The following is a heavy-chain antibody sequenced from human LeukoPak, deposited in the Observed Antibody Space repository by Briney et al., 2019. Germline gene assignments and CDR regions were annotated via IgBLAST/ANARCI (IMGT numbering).Heavy chain of an antibody. J-gene: IGHJ5*02. CDR1: GGSISSYY. D-gene: IGHD3-22*01. CDR3: ARRRFYYDSSGYYHNWFDP. V-gene: IGHV4-59*01. Sequence: SETLSLTCTVSGGSISSYYWSWIRQPPGKGLEWIGYIYSSGSTNYNPSLKRRVTISVDTSKNQLSLKLSSVPAADTAVYYCARRRFYYDSSGYYHNWFDPWGQGTLVTVSS. CDR2: IYSSGST.